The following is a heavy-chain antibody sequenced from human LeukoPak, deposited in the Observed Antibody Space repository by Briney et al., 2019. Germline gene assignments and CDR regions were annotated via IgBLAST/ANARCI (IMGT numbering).Heavy chain of an antibody. D-gene: IGHD3-22*01. CDR2: IYPRDGST. CDR1: GYTFTSYY. CDR3: AREYYYDSSGYPFDY. V-gene: IGHV1-46*01. Sequence: ASVKVSCKASGYTFTSYYMHWVRQAPGQGLEWMGMIYPRDGSTSYAQKFQGRVTMTRDTSTSTVYMELSSLRSEDTAVYYCAREYYYDSSGYPFDYWGQGTLVTVSS. J-gene: IGHJ4*02.